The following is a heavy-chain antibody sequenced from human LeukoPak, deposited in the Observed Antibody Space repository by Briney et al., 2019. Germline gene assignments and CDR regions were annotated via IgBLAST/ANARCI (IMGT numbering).Heavy chain of an antibody. J-gene: IGHJ4*02. V-gene: IGHV1-69*04. CDR3: ARERQDSSSSVDY. CDR2: IIPILGIA. CDR1: GGTFSSYA. Sequence: SVKVPCKASGGTFSSYAISWVRQAPGQGLEWMGRIIPILGIANYAQKFQGRVTITADKSTSTAYMELSSLRSEDTAVYYCARERQDSSSSVDYWGQGTLVTVSS. D-gene: IGHD6-6*01.